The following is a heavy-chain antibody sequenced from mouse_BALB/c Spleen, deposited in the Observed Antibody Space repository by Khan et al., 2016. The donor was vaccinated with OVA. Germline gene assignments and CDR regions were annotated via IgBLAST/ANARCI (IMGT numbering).Heavy chain of an antibody. J-gene: IGHJ4*01. V-gene: IGHV2-6-5*01. CDR1: GFSLTDYG. Sequence: VQLQESGPGLVAPSQNLSITCSVSGFSLTDYGVSWIRQPPGKGLEWLGVIWGGGSTYYNSALESRLSISKDNSKSQVFLKMNSLQTDDTAMYYCAKGVWSYYYAVDYWGQGTSVTVPS. CDR3: AKGVWSYYYAVDY. CDR2: IWGGGST. D-gene: IGHD2-10*02.